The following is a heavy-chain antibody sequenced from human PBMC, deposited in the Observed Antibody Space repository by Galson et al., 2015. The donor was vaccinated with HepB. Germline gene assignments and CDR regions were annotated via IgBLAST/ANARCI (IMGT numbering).Heavy chain of an antibody. CDR2: IGTTGDT. V-gene: IGHV3-13*01. Sequence: SLRLSCATSGFTFSDYAMHWVRQATGKGLEWVSAIGTTGDTYYPGSVRGRFTISRENAKNSLYLQMDSLSAGDTAVYYCARGSTRQNWTSKFDPWGQGTLVTVSS. J-gene: IGHJ5*02. D-gene: IGHD1-1*01. CDR1: GFTFSDYA. CDR3: ARGSTRQNWTSKFDP.